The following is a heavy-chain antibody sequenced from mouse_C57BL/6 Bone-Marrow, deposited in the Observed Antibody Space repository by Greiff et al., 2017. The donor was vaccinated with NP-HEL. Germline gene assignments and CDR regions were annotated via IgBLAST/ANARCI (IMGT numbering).Heavy chain of an antibody. CDR1: GFTFSNYW. CDR2: IRLKSDNYAT. D-gene: IGHD2-4*01. J-gene: IGHJ2*01. Sequence: EVKLEESGGGLVQPGGSMKLSCVASGFTFSNYWMNWVRQSPEKGLEWVAQIRLKSDNYATHYAESVKGRFTISRDDSKSSVYLQMNNLRAEDTGIYYCTASTMITTVFDYWGQGTTLTVSS. V-gene: IGHV6-3*01. CDR3: TASTMITTVFDY.